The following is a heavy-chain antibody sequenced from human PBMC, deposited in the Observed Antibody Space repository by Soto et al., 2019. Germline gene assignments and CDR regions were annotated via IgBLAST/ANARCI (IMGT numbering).Heavy chain of an antibody. V-gene: IGHV3-23*01. J-gene: IGHJ6*02. CDR3: AKDLCSGGSCYGDYYYYYGMDV. D-gene: IGHD2-15*01. Sequence: PGGSLRLSCAASGFTFSIYAMSWVRQAPGKGLEWVSAISGSGGSTYYADSVKGRFTISRDNSKNTLYLQMNSLRAEDTAVYYCAKDLCSGGSCYGDYYYYYGMDVWGQGTTVTVSS. CDR2: ISGSGGST. CDR1: GFTFSIYA.